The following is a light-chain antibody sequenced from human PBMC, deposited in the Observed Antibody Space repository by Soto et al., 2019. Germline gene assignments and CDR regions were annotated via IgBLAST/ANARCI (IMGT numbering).Light chain of an antibody. J-gene: IGKJ1*01. V-gene: IGKV3-20*01. Sequence: EIVLTQSPGTLSLSPGERATLSCRASQSITSNYLAWYQQKPGRIPRLIIYGTSSRAGGVPDRFSGSGSGTDFTLTISRLQPEEFAVYYCQQYGGSTGSFGQGTKV. CDR3: QQYGGSTGS. CDR1: QSITSNY. CDR2: GTS.